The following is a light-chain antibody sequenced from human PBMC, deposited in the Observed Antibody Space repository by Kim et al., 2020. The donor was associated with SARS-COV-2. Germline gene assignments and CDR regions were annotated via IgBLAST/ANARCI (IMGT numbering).Light chain of an antibody. CDR1: QGSNSN. J-gene: IGKJ4*01. V-gene: IGKV1-9*01. CDR3: QQHHSFPLT. CDR2: SAF. Sequence: ASVGDTVTITCRASQGSNSNLAWYQQRPGKAPNLLIYSAFTLHSGVPSRFSGSGSGTDFTLTITSLQPEDFATYHCQQHHSFPLTFGGGTKVDIK.